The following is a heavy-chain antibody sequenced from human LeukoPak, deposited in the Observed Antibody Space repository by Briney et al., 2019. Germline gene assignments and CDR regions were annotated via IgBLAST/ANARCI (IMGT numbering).Heavy chain of an antibody. CDR2: IYPHDSDT. CDR1: GYTFTSYW. Sequence: GESLKISCKGSGYTFTSYWIGWVRQMPGKGLEWMGVIYPHDSDTRYSPSFQDQVTISADKSISTAYLQWSSLTASDTAMYYCARSYVRTGGMDVWGQGTTVTVSS. V-gene: IGHV5-51*01. CDR3: ARSYVRTGGMDV. D-gene: IGHD2-8*02. J-gene: IGHJ6*02.